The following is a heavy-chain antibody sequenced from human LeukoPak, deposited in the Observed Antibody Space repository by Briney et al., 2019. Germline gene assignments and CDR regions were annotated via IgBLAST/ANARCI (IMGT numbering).Heavy chain of an antibody. CDR1: GFTXXDYA. V-gene: IGHV3-9*01. Sequence: GFTXXDYAMHWVRHAPGKGLEWVSGISWNSGSIGYADSVKGRFTISRDNAKNSLYLQMNSLRAEDTALYYCAKETGTRAEYFQHWGQGTLVTVSS. CDR3: AKETGTRAEYFQH. D-gene: IGHD1-7*01. J-gene: IGHJ1*01. CDR2: ISWNSGSI.